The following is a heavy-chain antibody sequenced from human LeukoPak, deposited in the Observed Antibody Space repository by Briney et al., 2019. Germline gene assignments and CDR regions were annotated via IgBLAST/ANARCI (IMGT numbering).Heavy chain of an antibody. V-gene: IGHV3-30*04. J-gene: IGHJ4*02. CDR1: GFIFSSYA. Sequence: GGSLRLSCAASGFIFSSYAIHWVRQAPGKGLEWVAVISYDGTNKNYADSVKGRSTISRDNSKNTLSLQMNSLRVEDTAVYYCARDLRGMVAATLDYWGQGTLVTVSS. CDR2: ISYDGTNK. CDR3: ARDLRGMVAATLDY. D-gene: IGHD2-15*01.